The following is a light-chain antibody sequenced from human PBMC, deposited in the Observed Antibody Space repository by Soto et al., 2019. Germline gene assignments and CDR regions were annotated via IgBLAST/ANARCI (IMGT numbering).Light chain of an antibody. CDR2: AVT. CDR3: CSYAGTFTYV. Sequence: QSVLAQPRSVSRSPGQSVTISCTGTSSDVGGYNYVSWFQQHPGKAPKLMIYAVTERPSGVPDRFSGSKSGNTASLTISGLQAEDEADYYCCSYAGTFTYVFGTGTKVTV. V-gene: IGLV2-11*01. J-gene: IGLJ1*01. CDR1: SSDVGGYNY.